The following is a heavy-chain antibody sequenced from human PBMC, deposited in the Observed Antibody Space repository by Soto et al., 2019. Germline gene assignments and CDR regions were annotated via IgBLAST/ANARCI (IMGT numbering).Heavy chain of an antibody. V-gene: IGHV4-59*08. Sequence: SETLSLTCTVSGGSISSYYWSWIRQPPGKGLERIGYIYYSGSTNYNPSLKSRVTISVDTSKNQFSLKLSSVTAADTAVYYCARHGKDSGYDSGDAFDIWGQGTMVTVSS. CDR2: IYYSGST. J-gene: IGHJ3*02. CDR3: ARHGKDSGYDSGDAFDI. D-gene: IGHD5-12*01. CDR1: GGSISSYY.